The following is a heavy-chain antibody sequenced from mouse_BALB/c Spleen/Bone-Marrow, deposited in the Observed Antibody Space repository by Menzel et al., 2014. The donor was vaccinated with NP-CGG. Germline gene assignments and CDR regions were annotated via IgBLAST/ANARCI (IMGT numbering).Heavy chain of an antibody. V-gene: IGHV1-80*01. Sequence: QVQLQQSGAELVRPGSSVKISCESSVYVFSTYWINWVKQRPGQGLEWIGQIYPGDGDTDYNGKFKDKATLTADKSSNTAYVQLSSLTSEDSAVYFCARGGISVDYWGQGTTLTVSS. CDR1: VYVFSTYW. CDR2: IYPGDGDT. J-gene: IGHJ2*01. CDR3: ARGGISVDY.